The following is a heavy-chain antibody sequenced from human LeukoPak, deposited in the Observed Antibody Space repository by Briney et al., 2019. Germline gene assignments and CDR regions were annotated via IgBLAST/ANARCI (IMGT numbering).Heavy chain of an antibody. CDR2: IGTAGDT. D-gene: IGHD6-13*01. J-gene: IGHJ6*02. V-gene: IGHV3-13*01. CDR1: GFTFSSYD. Sequence: GGSLRLSCAASGFTFSSYDMHWVRHATGKGLEWVSAIGTAGDTYYPGSVKGRFTISRENAKNSLYLQMNSLGAEDTAVYYCARVQSGSSWYGPIYYYYGMDVWGQGTTVTVSS. CDR3: ARVQSGSSWYGPIYYYYGMDV.